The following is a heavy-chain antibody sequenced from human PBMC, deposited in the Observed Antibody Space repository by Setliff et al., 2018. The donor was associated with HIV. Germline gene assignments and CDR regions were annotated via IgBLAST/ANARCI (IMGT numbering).Heavy chain of an antibody. CDR1: GYTFSGYY. J-gene: IGHJ4*02. V-gene: IGHV1-2*06. Sequence: ASVKVSCKASGYTFSGYYLHWVRQAPGQGLQWMGRINPKSGGTHYAQKFQGRVTMSRDTSISTFYMQLSRLKYDDTAVYYCARDKYSSSENFDYWGQGTLVTVSS. CDR3: ARDKYSSSENFDY. CDR2: INPKSGGT. D-gene: IGHD6-6*01.